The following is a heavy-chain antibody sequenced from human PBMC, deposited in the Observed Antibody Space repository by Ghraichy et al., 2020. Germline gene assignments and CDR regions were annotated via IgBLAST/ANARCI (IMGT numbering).Heavy chain of an antibody. Sequence: GESLNTSCTASGFTFGDYAMSWFRQAPGKGLEWVGFIRSKAYGGTTEYAASVKGRFTISRDDSKSIAYLQMNSLKTEDTAVYYCTRGPLRYGDYDLSGYWGQGTLVTVSS. D-gene: IGHD4-17*01. J-gene: IGHJ4*02. CDR1: GFTFGDYA. CDR2: IRSKAYGGTT. CDR3: TRGPLRYGDYDLSGY. V-gene: IGHV3-49*03.